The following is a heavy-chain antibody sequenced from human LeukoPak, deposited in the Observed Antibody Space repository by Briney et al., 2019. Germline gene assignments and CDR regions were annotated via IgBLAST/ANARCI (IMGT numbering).Heavy chain of an antibody. CDR1: GGSFSGYY. Sequence: PSETLSLTCAVYGGSFSGYYWSWIRQPPGKGLEWIGEINHSGSTNYNPSLKSRVTISVDTSKNQFSLKLSSVTAADTAVYYCARGPDLRIYGNQSGNPPVYGMDVWGQGTTVTVSS. CDR3: ARGPDLRIYGNQSGNPPVYGMDV. CDR2: INHSGST. V-gene: IGHV4-34*01. D-gene: IGHD1-26*01. J-gene: IGHJ6*02.